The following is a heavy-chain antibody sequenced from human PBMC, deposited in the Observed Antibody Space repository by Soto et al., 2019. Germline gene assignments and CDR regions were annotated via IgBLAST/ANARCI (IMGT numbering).Heavy chain of an antibody. CDR2: INHSGST. CDR3: ARALRDGCTIGVCYTGRCYFDY. CDR1: GGSFSGYY. D-gene: IGHD2-8*01. V-gene: IGHV4-34*01. Sequence: SETLSLTCAVYGGSFSGYYWSWIRQPPGKGLEWIGEINHSGSTNYNLSLKSRVTISVDTSKNQFSLKLSSVTAADTAVYYCARALRDGCTIGVCYTGRCYFDYWGQGTLVTVSS. J-gene: IGHJ4*02.